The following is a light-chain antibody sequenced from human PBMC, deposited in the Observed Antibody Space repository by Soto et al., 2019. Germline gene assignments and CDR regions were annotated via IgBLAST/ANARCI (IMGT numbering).Light chain of an antibody. CDR3: QQLNSYPLT. J-gene: IGKJ4*01. V-gene: IGKV1-9*01. CDR2: AAS. CDR1: QDISDY. Sequence: DIQLTQSPSFLSASVGDRVTITCRASQDISDYLAWYQQRPGKAPKLLIYAASTLQSGVPSRFSGSGSGTEFTLTISSLQPEDFATYSCQQLNSYPLTFGGGTNVDIK.